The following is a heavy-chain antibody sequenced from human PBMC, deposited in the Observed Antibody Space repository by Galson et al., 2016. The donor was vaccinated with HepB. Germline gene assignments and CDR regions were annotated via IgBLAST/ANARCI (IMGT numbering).Heavy chain of an antibody. CDR2: ISASGVT. D-gene: IGHD3-3*01. V-gene: IGHV3-23*01. J-gene: IGHJ5*02. Sequence: SLRLSCAASGFRFTKFAMTWVRQAPGKGLEWVSGISASGVTYYADSVRGRFTVSRDDSKNTVFLQMKSLRADDTALYYCAKDAIGMVIGWLDPWSQGTQVTVSS. CDR3: AKDAIGMVIGWLDP. CDR1: GFRFTKFA.